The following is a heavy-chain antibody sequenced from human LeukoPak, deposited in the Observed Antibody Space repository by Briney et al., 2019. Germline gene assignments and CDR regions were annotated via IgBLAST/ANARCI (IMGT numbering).Heavy chain of an antibody. Sequence: SETLSLTCTVSGGSISSYNWSWIRQPPGKGLEWIGYIYSSGSTNYNPSLKSRVTISVDTSKNQFSLKLNSVTAADTAVYYCARQYCSSTRCYVYFDYWGQGTLVTVSS. CDR1: GGSISSYN. J-gene: IGHJ4*02. CDR3: ARQYCSSTRCYVYFDY. V-gene: IGHV4-59*08. CDR2: IYSSGST. D-gene: IGHD2-2*01.